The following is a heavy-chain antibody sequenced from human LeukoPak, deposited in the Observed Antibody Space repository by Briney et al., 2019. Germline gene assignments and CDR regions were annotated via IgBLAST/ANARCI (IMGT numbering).Heavy chain of an antibody. V-gene: IGHV3-9*01. J-gene: IGHJ6*02. CDR3: ATNQPLLYPPYYYYGMDV. CDR1: GFTFDDYA. CDR2: ISWNSGSI. Sequence: GGSLRLSCAASGFTFDDYAMHWVRQAPGKGLEWVSGISWNSGSIGYADSVKGRFTISRDNAKNSLYLQMNSLRAEDTAVYYCATNQPLLYPPYYYYGMDVWGQGTTVTVSS. D-gene: IGHD2-2*02.